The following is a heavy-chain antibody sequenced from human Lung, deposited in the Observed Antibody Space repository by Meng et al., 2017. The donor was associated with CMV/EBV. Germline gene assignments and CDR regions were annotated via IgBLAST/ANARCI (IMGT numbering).Heavy chain of an antibody. CDR3: ARASYGSGSPLGESWFDP. D-gene: IGHD3-10*01. J-gene: IGHJ5*02. CDR2: IHSSGST. Sequence: QVALHEAGPGLVKPSQTLSLPCTVSGGYISSGGYYWSWIRQHPGKGLEWIGYIHSSGSTYYNPSLRSRLTISVDTSKNQFSLKLSSVTASDTAVYYCARASYGSGSPLGESWFDPWGQGTLVTVSS. CDR1: GGYISSGGYY. V-gene: IGHV4-31*03.